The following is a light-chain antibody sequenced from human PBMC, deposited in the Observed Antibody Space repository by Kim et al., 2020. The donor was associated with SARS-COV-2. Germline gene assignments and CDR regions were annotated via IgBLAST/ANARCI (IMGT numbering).Light chain of an antibody. V-gene: IGKV3-11*01. CDR1: QSVGNS. CDR3: QQRRDWPAYT. J-gene: IGKJ2*01. CDR2: DVS. Sequence: LSPRGGATLSCRAGQSVGNSLAWYQHRPGQAPRLLMYDVSNRAAGIPARFSGSGSGTDFTLTITSLDPEDFAVYYCQQRRDWPAYTFGQGTKLEI.